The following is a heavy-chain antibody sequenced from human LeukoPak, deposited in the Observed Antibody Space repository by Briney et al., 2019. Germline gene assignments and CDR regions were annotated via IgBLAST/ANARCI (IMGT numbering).Heavy chain of an antibody. V-gene: IGHV3-23*01. CDR3: AKDTYFWSGSYY. CDR2: ISGSGDTT. Sequence: PGGSLRLSCATSGFTFSSYALTWVRQAPGMGLEWVSAISGSGDTTYYADSVKGRFTISRDNSKNTLYLQMNSLRTEDTAVYYCAKDTYFWSGSYYWGQGTLVTVSS. D-gene: IGHD3-3*01. J-gene: IGHJ4*02. CDR1: GFTFSSYA.